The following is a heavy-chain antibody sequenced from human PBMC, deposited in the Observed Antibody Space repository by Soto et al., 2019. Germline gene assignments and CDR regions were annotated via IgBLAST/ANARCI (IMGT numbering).Heavy chain of an antibody. CDR1: AYALTAYD. J-gene: IGHJ6*02. CDR2: MNPINVAT. D-gene: IGHD2-21*01. Sequence: ASLKLAFQTSAYALTAYDINWVRKTSGQGLDWMGWMNPINVATGSARRFQGSVSMTRNTATGTAFMKLTTLSSDDSAVYNCGRGPSPCARAWAIPYYYAIDVWGQGTTVTVSS. CDR3: GRGPSPCARAWAIPYYYAIDV. V-gene: IGHV1-8*02.